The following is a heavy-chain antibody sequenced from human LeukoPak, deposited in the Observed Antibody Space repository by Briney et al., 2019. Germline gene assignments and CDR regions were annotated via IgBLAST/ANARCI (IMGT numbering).Heavy chain of an antibody. Sequence: SGGSLRLSCAASGFTFSSYEMNWVRQAPEKGLEWVSYISSSGSTIYYADSVKGRFTISRDNAKNSLYLQMNSLRAADTAVYYCAELGITMIGGVWGKGTTVTISS. D-gene: IGHD3-10*02. CDR3: AELGITMIGGV. V-gene: IGHV3-48*03. J-gene: IGHJ6*04. CDR1: GFTFSSYE. CDR2: ISSSGSTI.